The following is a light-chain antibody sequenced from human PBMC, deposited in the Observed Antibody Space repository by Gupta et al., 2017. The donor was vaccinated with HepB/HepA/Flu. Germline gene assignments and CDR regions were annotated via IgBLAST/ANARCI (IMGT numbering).Light chain of an antibody. V-gene: IGLV1-40*01. CDR3: QSYDTSLSVSGV. Sequence: VLTPPHSVCGAPGQRVTISCTGSCSNIGAGYDVHWYQQFPGTAPKLLIYANTNRPSGVPGRFSGSKSGTSASLAITGLQPEDEADYYCQSYDTSLSVSGVFGGGTKLTVL. CDR1: CSNIGAGYD. CDR2: ANT. J-gene: IGLJ3*02.